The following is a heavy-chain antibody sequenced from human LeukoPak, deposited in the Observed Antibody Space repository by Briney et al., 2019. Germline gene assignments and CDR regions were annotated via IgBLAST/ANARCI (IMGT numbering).Heavy chain of an antibody. CDR2: INSDGSST. CDR3: ATPVNHQRYYYYGMDV. V-gene: IGHV3-74*01. D-gene: IGHD1-14*01. CDR1: GFTFSSYW. J-gene: IGHJ6*02. Sequence: PGGSLRLSCAASGFTFSSYWMHWVRQAPGKGLVWVSRINSDGSSTSYADSVKGRFTISRDNAKNTLYLQMNSLRAEDTAVYYCATPVNHQRYYYYGMDVWGQGTTVTVSS.